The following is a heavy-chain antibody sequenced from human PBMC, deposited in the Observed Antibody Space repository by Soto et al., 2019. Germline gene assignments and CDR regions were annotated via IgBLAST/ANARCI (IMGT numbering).Heavy chain of an antibody. D-gene: IGHD3-10*01. V-gene: IGHV3-23*01. CDR3: AKFNYYGSDPAGY. J-gene: IGHJ4*01. CDR1: GFTFSSYA. Sequence: PGWSLRLSCAASGFTFSSYAMSWVRHAPGKGLEWVSAISGSGGSTYYADSVKGRFTISRDNSKNTLYLQMNSLRAEETAVYYCAKFNYYGSDPAGYWGNGTLVTVSS. CDR2: ISGSGGST.